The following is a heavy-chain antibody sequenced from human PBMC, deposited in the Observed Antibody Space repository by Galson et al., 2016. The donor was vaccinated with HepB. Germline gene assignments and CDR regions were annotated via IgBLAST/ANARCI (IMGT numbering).Heavy chain of an antibody. V-gene: IGHV6-1*01. Sequence: CAISGDSVSSKSAAWNWIRHSPSRGLEWLGRTYHTSNWYSDYALSVKSRITINPDTSKSQFSLQLNSVTPEDTAVYYCARGHLVVPFSFYFDYWGQGSLVTVSS. J-gene: IGHJ4*02. CDR2: TYHTSNWYS. CDR1: GDSVSSKSAA. CDR3: ARGHLVVPFSFYFDY. D-gene: IGHD2-15*01.